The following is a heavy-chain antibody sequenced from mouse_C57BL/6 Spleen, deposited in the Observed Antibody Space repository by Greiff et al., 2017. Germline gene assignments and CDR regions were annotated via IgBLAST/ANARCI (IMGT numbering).Heavy chain of an antibody. V-gene: IGHV5-6*01. CDR2: ISSGGSYT. CDR1: GFTFSSYG. Sequence: EVQGVESGGDLVKPGGSLTLSCAASGFTFSSYGMSWVRQTPDKRLEWVATISSGGSYTYYPDSVKGRFTISRDNATNTLYLQMSSLTSDDTAVYYCARHDYSNYGWFAYWGQGTLVTVSA. J-gene: IGHJ3*01. CDR3: ARHDYSNYGWFAY. D-gene: IGHD2-5*01.